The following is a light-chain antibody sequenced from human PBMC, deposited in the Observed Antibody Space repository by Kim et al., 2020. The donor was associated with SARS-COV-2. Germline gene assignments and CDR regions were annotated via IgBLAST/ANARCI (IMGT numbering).Light chain of an antibody. CDR2: GAS. V-gene: IGKV3-15*01. J-gene: IGKJ1*01. Sequence: VSPGERATSSCRASQSVSSNLAWYQQKPGQAPRLLIYGASTRATGIPASFSGSGSGTEFTLTISSLQSEEFAIYYCQQYYNWPRTFGQGTKVDIK. CDR3: QQYYNWPRT. CDR1: QSVSSN.